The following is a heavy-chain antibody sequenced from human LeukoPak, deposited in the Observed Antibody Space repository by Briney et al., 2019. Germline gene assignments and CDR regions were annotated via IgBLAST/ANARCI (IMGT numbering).Heavy chain of an antibody. D-gene: IGHD1-26*01. V-gene: IGHV5-51*01. CDR1: GYSFTSYW. CDR3: ARQVLIMGPPGLDY. CDR2: IYPEDSDI. J-gene: IGHJ4*02. Sequence: GESLKISCKGFGYSFTSYWIAWVRQMPGKGLEWMGIIYPEDSDIRYSPSFEGQVTISADTSISTAYLQWSSLKASDTAMYHCARQVLIMGPPGLDYWGQGTLVTVSS.